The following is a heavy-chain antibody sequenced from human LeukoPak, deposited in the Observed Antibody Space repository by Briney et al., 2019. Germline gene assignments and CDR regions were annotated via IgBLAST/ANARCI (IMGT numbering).Heavy chain of an antibody. CDR1: GGSITSRTYW. CDR3: ARRTGDFSYYFDL. Sequence: PSETLSLTCSVSGGSITSRTYWWSWIRQPPGKGLEWIGGIFYSGSTYAKSSLKSRLTMSVDTSKNEFSLKLKSVTSADTALYFCARRTGDFSYYFDLWGPGTLVTVSS. D-gene: IGHD2-21*01. J-gene: IGHJ4*02. V-gene: IGHV4-39*01. CDR2: IFYSGST.